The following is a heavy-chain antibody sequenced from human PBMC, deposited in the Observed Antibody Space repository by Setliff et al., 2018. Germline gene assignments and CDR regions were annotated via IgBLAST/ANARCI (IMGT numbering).Heavy chain of an antibody. V-gene: IGHV4-39*07. CDR3: ARGWGSGWSKEGAFDI. CDR1: GGSISSSSYY. CDR2: IYYSGST. D-gene: IGHD6-19*01. Sequence: SETLSLTCTVSGGSISSSSYYWGWIRQPPGKGLEWVGSIYYSGSTYYNPSLKSRVTISVDTSKNQFSLKLSSVTAADTAMYYCARGWGSGWSKEGAFDIWGQGTMVTVSS. J-gene: IGHJ3*02.